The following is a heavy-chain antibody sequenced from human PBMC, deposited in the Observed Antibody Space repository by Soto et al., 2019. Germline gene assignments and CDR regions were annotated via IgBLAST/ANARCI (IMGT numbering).Heavy chain of an antibody. CDR1: GFTISSYW. D-gene: IGHD4-17*01. CDR2: IKQDGSEK. CDR3: ARHLYGDYEAAFDI. V-gene: IGHV3-7*05. J-gene: IGHJ3*02. Sequence: EVQLVESGGGLVQPGGSLRLSCAASGFTISSYWMSWVRQAPGKGLEWVANIKQDGSEKYYVDSVKGRFTISRDNAKNSLYLQMNSMRAEDAAVYYCARHLYGDYEAAFDIWGQGTMVTVSS.